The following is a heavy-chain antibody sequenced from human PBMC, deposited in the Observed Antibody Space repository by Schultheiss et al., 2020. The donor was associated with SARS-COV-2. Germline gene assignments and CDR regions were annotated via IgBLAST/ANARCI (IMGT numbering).Heavy chain of an antibody. V-gene: IGHV4-31*11. Sequence: SETLSLTCAVSGGSISSGTYYWSWIRQPPGKGLEWIGEINHSGSTNYNPSLKSRVSISVDTSKNQFSLRLTSLTAADTALYYCARQPSRTRSGLDYWGQGILVTVSS. CDR1: GGSISSGTYY. D-gene: IGHD2-2*01. CDR2: INHSGST. J-gene: IGHJ4*02. CDR3: ARQPSRTRSGLDY.